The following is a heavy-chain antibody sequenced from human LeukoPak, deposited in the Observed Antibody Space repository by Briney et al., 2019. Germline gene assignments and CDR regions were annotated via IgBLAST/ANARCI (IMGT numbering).Heavy chain of an antibody. Sequence: GGSLRLSCAASEFTFSGYSMNWVRQAPGRGLEWVSSMSASHSYIYYADSVKGRFTISRDNGKNSLYLQMNSLRAEDTAVYYCTRDSTMRTAIFGVVTINAFDIWGQGTMVTVSS. CDR2: MSASHSYI. D-gene: IGHD3-3*01. CDR3: TRDSTMRTAIFGVVTINAFDI. CDR1: EFTFSGYS. J-gene: IGHJ3*02. V-gene: IGHV3-21*01.